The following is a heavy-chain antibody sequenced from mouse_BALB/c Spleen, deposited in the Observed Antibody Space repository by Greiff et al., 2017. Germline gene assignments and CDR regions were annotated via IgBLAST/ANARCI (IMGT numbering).Heavy chain of an antibody. V-gene: IGHV14-3*02. CDR2: IDPANGNT. CDR3: ARAGDGYYVLFDY. J-gene: IGHJ2*01. CDR1: GFNIKDTY. D-gene: IGHD2-3*01. Sequence: EVQLQQSGAELVKPGASVKLSCTASGFNIKDTYMHWVKQRPEQGLEWIGRIDPANGNTKYDPKFQGKATITADTSSNTAYLQLSSLTSEDTAVYYCARAGDGYYVLFDYWGQGTTLTVSS.